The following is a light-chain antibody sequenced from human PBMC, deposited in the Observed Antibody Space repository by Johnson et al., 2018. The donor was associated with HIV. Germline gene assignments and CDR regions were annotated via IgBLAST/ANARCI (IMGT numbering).Light chain of an antibody. CDR2: ENN. J-gene: IGLJ1*01. V-gene: IGLV1-51*02. CDR3: GTWDTSLSAYV. Sequence: QSVLTQPPSVSAAPGQKVTISCSGSSSNIGTNYVSWYQQLPGTAPKLLMFENNQRPSGIPDRFSGSKSCTSATLGITGLQTGDEADYYCGTWDTSLSAYVFGTGTKVTVL. CDR1: SSNIGTNY.